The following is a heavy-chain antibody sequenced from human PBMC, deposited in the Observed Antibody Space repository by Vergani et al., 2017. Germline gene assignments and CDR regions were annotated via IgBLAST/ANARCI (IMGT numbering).Heavy chain of an antibody. CDR1: GFTFSSYD. Sequence: EVQLLESGGGLVQPGGSLRLSCAASGFTFSSYDMSWVRQAPGKGLEWVSAISGSGGSTYYADSVKGRFTINRDNTKNTLYLKMNSLRAEDTAVYYCAKADEDSNSWYSLFNYYCYYMDVWGKGTTVTVSS. D-gene: IGHD6-13*01. CDR3: AKADEDSNSWYSLFNYYCYYMDV. V-gene: IGHV3-23*01. J-gene: IGHJ6*03. CDR2: ISGSGGST.